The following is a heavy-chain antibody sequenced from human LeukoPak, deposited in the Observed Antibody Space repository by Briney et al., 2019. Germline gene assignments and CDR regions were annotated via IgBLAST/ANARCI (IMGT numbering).Heavy chain of an antibody. Sequence: ASVKVSCKASGYTFTGYYMHWVRQAPGQGLEWMGWINPNSGGTNYAQKFQGRVTMTRDTSISTAYMEPSRLRSDDTAVYYCARAEKRGYSYSPSYWGQGTLVTVSS. CDR3: ARAEKRGYSYSPSY. V-gene: IGHV1-2*02. CDR1: GYTFTGYY. J-gene: IGHJ4*02. D-gene: IGHD5-18*01. CDR2: INPNSGGT.